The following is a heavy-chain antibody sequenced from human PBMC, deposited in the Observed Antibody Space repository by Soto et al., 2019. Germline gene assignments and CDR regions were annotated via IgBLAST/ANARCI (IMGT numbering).Heavy chain of an antibody. J-gene: IGHJ6*02. D-gene: IGHD5-18*01. CDR2: IYYSGST. V-gene: IGHV4-39*02. CDR1: GGSISSSSYY. CDR3: ARERLGGYSYGKPDYYGMDV. Sequence: ASETLSLTCTVSGGSISSSSYYWGWIRQPPGKGLEWIGSIYYSGSTYYNPSLKSRVTISVDTSKNQFSLKLSSVTAADTAVYYCARERLGGYSYGKPDYYGMDVWGQGTTVTVSS.